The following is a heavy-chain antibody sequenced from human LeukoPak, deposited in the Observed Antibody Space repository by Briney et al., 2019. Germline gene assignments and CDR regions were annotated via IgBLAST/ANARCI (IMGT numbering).Heavy chain of an antibody. Sequence: GGSLRLSCAASGFTFSSYETNWVRQAPGKGLEWVSYISGSGSTIYYADSVKGRFTISRDNAKNSLYLQMNSLRAEDTAVYYCARDSNDIVVVPAADPNWFDPWGQGTLVTVSS. CDR1: GFTFSSYE. CDR3: ARDSNDIVVVPAADPNWFDP. D-gene: IGHD2-2*01. V-gene: IGHV3-48*03. CDR2: ISGSGSTI. J-gene: IGHJ5*02.